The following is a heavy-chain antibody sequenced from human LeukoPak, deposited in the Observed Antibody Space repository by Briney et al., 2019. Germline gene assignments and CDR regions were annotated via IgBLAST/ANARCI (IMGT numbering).Heavy chain of an antibody. CDR2: ISGSGGTA. D-gene: IGHD5-12*01. CDR1: GFTFSSYW. J-gene: IGHJ6*02. CDR3: AKSSSPRRYDTDGMDV. Sequence: PGGSLRLSCAASGFTFSSYWMHWVRQAPGKGLEWASGISGSGGTAYYADSVQGRFAISRDNPKNTLCVQVNSLRAEDTAVYYCAKSSSPRRYDTDGMDVWGQGTTVIVSS. V-gene: IGHV3-23*01.